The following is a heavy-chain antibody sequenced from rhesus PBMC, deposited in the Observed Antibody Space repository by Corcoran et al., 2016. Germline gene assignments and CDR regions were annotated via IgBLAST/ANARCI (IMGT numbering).Heavy chain of an antibody. J-gene: IGHJ4*01. V-gene: IGHV3S16*01. CDR2: MSSASSYI. CDR3: TSGGHFDY. D-gene: IGHD5-42*01. Sequence: EVQLVESGGGLFLRGGSLRITCAASGFHFSSYGMRCVRQATGKGLGWCSSMSSASSYIYYADSVKGRFTISRDNAKNSLSLQMNSLRAEDTAVYYCTSGGHFDYWGQGVLVTVSS. CDR1: GFHFSSYG.